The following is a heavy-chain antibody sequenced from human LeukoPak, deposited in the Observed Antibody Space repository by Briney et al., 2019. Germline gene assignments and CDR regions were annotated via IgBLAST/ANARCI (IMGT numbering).Heavy chain of an antibody. CDR3: ARDYSSSWGNWFDP. CDR2: ISSSSSTI. CDR1: GFTFSSYS. J-gene: IGHJ5*02. Sequence: GGSLRLSCAASGFTFSSYSMNWVRQAPGKGLEWVSYISSSSSTIYYADPVKGRFTISRNNAENSLDLQMNSLRAEDTAVYYCARDYSSSWGNWFDPWGQGTLITVSS. V-gene: IGHV3-48*01. D-gene: IGHD6-6*01.